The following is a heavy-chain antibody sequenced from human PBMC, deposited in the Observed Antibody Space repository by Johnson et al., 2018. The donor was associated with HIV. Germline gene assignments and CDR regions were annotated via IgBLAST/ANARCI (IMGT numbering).Heavy chain of an antibody. CDR3: ARGGGSWWGTEIDTFDI. J-gene: IGHJ3*02. D-gene: IGHD1/OR15-1a*01. V-gene: IGHV3-23*04. CDR1: GFTFSSYA. Sequence: VQLVESGGGLVQPGGSLRLSCAASGFTFSSYAMSWVRQAPGKGLEWVSAISGSGGSTYYADSVRGRFTISRDNSKNTLYLQMNSLRAEDTAVYYCARGGGSWWGTEIDTFDIWGQGTMVTVSS. CDR2: ISGSGGST.